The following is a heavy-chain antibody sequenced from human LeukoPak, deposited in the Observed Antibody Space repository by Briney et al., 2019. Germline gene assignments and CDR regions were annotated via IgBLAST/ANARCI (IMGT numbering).Heavy chain of an antibody. D-gene: IGHD1-26*01. V-gene: IGHV7-4-1*02. CDR2: INTNTGNP. J-gene: IGHJ6*03. CDR3: ARRRVGLDYYYYMDV. CDR1: GYTFTGYY. Sequence: ASVKVSCKASGYTFTGYYMHWVRQAPGQGLEWMGWINTNTGNPTYAQGFTGRFVFSLDTSVSTAYLQISSLKAEDTAVYYCARRRVGLDYYYYMDVWGKGTTVTVSS.